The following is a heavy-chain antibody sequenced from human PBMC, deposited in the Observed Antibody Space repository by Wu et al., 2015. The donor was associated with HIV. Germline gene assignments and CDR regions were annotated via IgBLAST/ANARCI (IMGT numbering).Heavy chain of an antibody. Sequence: QVQLVQPGAEVKKPGASVKGLPAKASGYTFNSYGISWVRQAPGQGLEWMGWITPYNGNINYAQKLQGRVTMTTDTSTSTAYMELRSLRSDDTAVYYCARGNYDILTGYFHYYYYYMDVWGKGTTVTVSS. V-gene: IGHV1-18*01. CDR3: ARGNYDILTGYFHYYYYYMDV. CDR1: GYTFNSYG. J-gene: IGHJ6*03. D-gene: IGHD3-9*01. CDR2: ITPYNGNI.